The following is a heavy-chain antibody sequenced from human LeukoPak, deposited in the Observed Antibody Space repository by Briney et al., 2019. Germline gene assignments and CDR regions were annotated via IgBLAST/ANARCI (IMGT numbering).Heavy chain of an antibody. D-gene: IGHD4-17*01. V-gene: IGHV3-48*03. CDR2: ISSSGSTI. CDR3: ARDRDDNDYGDYVNYRDV. CDR1: GFTFSSYE. J-gene: IGHJ6*03. Sequence: GGSLRLSCAASGFTFSSYEMNWVRQAPGKGLEWVSYISSSGSTIYYADSVKGRFTISRDNAKNSLYLQMNSLRAEDTAVYYCARDRDDNDYGDYVNYRDVWGKGTTVTISS.